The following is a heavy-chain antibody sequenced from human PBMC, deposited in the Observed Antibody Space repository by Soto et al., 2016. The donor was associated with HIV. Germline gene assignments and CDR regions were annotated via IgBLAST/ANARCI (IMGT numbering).Heavy chain of an antibody. CDR2: VYYAGST. Sequence: QVQLQESGPGLVKPSETLSLTCTVSGGSISGYYWGWIRQTPVKGLEWIGYVYYAGSTTYNPSLKSRVSISVDTSKNLFSLRLSSVTADDTAIYYCARTGAAGTVALTRWGQGXLVTVSS. D-gene: IGHD6-13*01. CDR1: GGSISGYY. CDR3: ARTGAAGTVALTR. J-gene: IGHJ4*02. V-gene: IGHV4-59*01.